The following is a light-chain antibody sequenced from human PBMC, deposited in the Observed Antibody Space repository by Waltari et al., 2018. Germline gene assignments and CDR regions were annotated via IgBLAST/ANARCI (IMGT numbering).Light chain of an antibody. V-gene: IGKV1-17*01. CDR2: ETS. CDR3: LQYNSHPWT. J-gene: IGKJ1*01. Sequence: DIQMTQSPSSLSASAGDTVTITCRASQGFSTYLNWYQQKPGKPPKRLIYETSNLESGVPSRFRGSGSGTDFTLTISSLQPEDFATYYCLQYNSHPWTFGQGTKLEIK. CDR1: QGFSTY.